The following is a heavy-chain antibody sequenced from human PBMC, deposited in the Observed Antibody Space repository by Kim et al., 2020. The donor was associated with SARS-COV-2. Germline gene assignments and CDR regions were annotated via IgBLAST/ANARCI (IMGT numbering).Heavy chain of an antibody. CDR2: IYPGDSDT. Sequence: GESLKISCKGSGYSFTSYWIGWVRQMPGKGLEWMGIIYPGDSDTRYSPSFQGQVTISADKSISTAYLQWSSLKASDTAMYYCARLAVVAATRGAFDIWGQGTMVTVSS. CDR3: ARLAVVAATRGAFDI. J-gene: IGHJ3*02. V-gene: IGHV5-51*01. CDR1: GYSFTSYW. D-gene: IGHD2-15*01.